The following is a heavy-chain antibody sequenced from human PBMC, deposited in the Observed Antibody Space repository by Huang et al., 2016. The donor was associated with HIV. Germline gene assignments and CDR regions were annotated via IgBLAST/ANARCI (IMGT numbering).Heavy chain of an antibody. D-gene: IGHD4-17*01. CDR3: VRATVTSYYDAFDI. V-gene: IGHV3-64*07. CDR2: ISSSEGST. Sequence: EVQLVESGGGLVQPGGSLRLSCAASGFTFSNSAMYWVRQDLGRGREYVSSISSSEGSTIYGDSVRGRFTSSRDNSKNTLHLQMGSLRLEDTAVYYCVRATVTSYYDAFDIWGQGTMVTVSS. J-gene: IGHJ3*02. CDR1: GFTFSNSA.